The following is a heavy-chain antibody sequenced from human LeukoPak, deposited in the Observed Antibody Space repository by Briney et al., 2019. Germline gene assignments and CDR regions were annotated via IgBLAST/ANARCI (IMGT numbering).Heavy chain of an antibody. CDR1: GGSISSYY. CDR3: AGYDSSGYYWYFDL. J-gene: IGHJ2*01. V-gene: IGHV4-59*08. Sequence: SETLSLTCTVSGGSISSYYWSWIRQPPGKGLEWIGYIYYSGSTNYNPSLKSRVTISVDTSKNQFSLKLSSVTAADTAVYYCAGYDSSGYYWYFDLWGRGTLVIVSS. D-gene: IGHD3-22*01. CDR2: IYYSGST.